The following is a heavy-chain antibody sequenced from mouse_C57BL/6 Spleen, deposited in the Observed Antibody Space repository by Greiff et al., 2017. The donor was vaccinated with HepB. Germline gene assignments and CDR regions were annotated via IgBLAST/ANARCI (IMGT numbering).Heavy chain of an antibody. CDR2: IYPRDGST. J-gene: IGHJ3*01. V-gene: IGHV1-85*01. Sequence: QVQLKESGPELVKPGASVKLSCKASGYTFTSYDINWVKQRPGQGLEWIGWIYPRDGSTKYNEKFKGKATLTVDTSSSTAYMELHSLTSEDSAVYFCDSGYGAWFAYWGQGTLVTVSA. CDR1: GYTFTSYD. CDR3: DSGYGAWFAY. D-gene: IGHD3-2*02.